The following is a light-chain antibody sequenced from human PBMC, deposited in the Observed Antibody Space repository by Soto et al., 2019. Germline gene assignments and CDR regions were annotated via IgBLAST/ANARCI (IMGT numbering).Light chain of an antibody. Sequence: EIVLTQSPGTLSLSPGERATLSCRASQSVSNNYLAWYQQKPGLAPRLLIYGASTRATGIPARFSGSGSGTEFTLTISSLQSEDFAVYYCQQYNNWPPGTFGPGTKVDIK. CDR1: QSVSNN. CDR3: QQYNNWPPGT. CDR2: GAS. J-gene: IGKJ3*01. V-gene: IGKV3-15*01.